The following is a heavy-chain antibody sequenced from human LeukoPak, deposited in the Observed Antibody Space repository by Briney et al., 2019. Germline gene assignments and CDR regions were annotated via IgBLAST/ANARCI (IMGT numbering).Heavy chain of an antibody. Sequence: SETLSLTCTVSGGSINSYYWGWIRQPPGKGLEWIGYICHSGSTYYNPSLKSRVTISVDRSKNQFSLKLSSVTAADTAVYYCARDEGAGTTYYWGQGTLVTVSS. D-gene: IGHD1-7*01. CDR2: ICHSGST. CDR3: ARDEGAGTTYY. V-gene: IGHV4-59*12. J-gene: IGHJ4*02. CDR1: GGSINSYY.